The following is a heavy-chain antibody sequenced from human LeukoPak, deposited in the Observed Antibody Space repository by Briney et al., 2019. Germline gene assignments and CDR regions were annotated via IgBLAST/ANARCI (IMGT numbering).Heavy chain of an antibody. J-gene: IGHJ5*02. V-gene: IGHV3-11*01. CDR3: ARHLQDPCRGDCYDWFDP. Sequence: GGSLRLSCAASGFTFSDYYMSWIRQAPGKGLEWVSYISSSGTSIYYADSVKGRFTISRDNAKNSLYLQMNSLRAEDTAVYYCARHLQDPCRGDCYDWFDPRGQGTLVTVSS. CDR1: GFTFSDYY. D-gene: IGHD2-21*02. CDR2: ISSSGTSI.